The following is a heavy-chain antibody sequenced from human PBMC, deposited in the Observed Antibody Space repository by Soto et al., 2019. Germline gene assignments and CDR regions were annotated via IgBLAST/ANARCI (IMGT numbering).Heavy chain of an antibody. CDR1: GFILSDCA. V-gene: IGHV3-48*01. J-gene: IGHJ6*03. CDR3: ARGLRWGTNWYYYMDV. D-gene: IGHD7-27*01. Sequence: EVQLVESGGGLVQPGGSLRLSCATSGFILSDCAMNWVRQAPGKGLEWVSYISSSSSVIDYADSVKGRFTVSRDNARNSLYLHMNSLRAEDTAVSYCARGLRWGTNWYYYMDVWGKGTTVTVSS. CDR2: ISSSSSVI.